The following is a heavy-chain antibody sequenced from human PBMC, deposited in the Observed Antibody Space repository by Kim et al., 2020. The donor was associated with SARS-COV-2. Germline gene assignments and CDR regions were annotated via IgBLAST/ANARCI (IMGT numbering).Heavy chain of an antibody. V-gene: IGHV1-46*01. J-gene: IGHJ4*02. D-gene: IGHD6-6*01. Sequence: YEQKCQGRVTMTRDTSTSTVYMELSSLRSEDTAVYYCARDRTRPSGPVDYWGQGTLVTVSS. CDR3: ARDRTRPSGPVDY.